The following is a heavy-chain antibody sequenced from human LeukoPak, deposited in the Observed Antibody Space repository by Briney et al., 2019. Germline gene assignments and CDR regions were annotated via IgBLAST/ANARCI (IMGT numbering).Heavy chain of an antibody. Sequence: PGGSLRLSCAASGFTFNTHGMHWVRQAPGKGLELVAAIWFDGSVNHYSDAVKGRFTISRDNSLNTLYLQMNSLRVEDTAMYYCAKDTAVQFLEPAFWGQGTLVTVSS. CDR1: GFTFNTHG. CDR2: IWFDGSVN. V-gene: IGHV3-33*06. J-gene: IGHJ4*02. D-gene: IGHD3-3*01. CDR3: AKDTAVQFLEPAF.